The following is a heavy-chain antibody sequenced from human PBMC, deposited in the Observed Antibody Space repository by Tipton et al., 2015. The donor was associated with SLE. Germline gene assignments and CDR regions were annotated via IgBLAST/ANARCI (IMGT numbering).Heavy chain of an antibody. CDR1: GGSISTYY. CDR2: IYNTASA. CDR3: AIGVYFFDF. V-gene: IGHV4-59*01. J-gene: IGHJ4*02. D-gene: IGHD3-10*01. Sequence: GLVKPSETLSLTCTVSGGSISTYYWGWIRQPPGKGLEWIGSIYNTASANYNPSLKSRVTISLDTSKNQFSLRLSSVTAADTAVYYCAIGVYFFDFWGQGALVTVSS.